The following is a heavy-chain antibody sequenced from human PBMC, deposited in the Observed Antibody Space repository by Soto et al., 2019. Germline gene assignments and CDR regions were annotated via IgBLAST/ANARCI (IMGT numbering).Heavy chain of an antibody. Sequence: SETLSLTCTVSGGSISSYYWSWIRQPPGKGLEWIGYIYYSGSTNYNPSLKSRVTISVDTSKNQFSLKLSSVTAADTAVYYCARATIDYYDSSGYFDYWGQGTLVTVSS. V-gene: IGHV4-59*01. CDR2: IYYSGST. D-gene: IGHD3-22*01. J-gene: IGHJ4*02. CDR1: GGSISSYY. CDR3: ARATIDYYDSSGYFDY.